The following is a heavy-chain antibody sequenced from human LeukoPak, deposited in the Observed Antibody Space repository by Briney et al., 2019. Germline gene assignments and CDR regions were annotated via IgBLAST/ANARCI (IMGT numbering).Heavy chain of an antibody. CDR1: GYSFTSYY. CDR2: INPSGGST. CDR3: ASRIRYCSGGSCYSGFDY. D-gene: IGHD2-15*01. J-gene: IGHJ4*02. Sequence: ASVKVSCKASGYSFTSYYMHWVRQALGQGLEWMGIINPSGGSTSYAQKFQGRVTMTRDTSTSTVYMELSSLRSEDTAVYYCASRIRYCSGGSCYSGFDYWGQGTLVTVSS. V-gene: IGHV1-46*01.